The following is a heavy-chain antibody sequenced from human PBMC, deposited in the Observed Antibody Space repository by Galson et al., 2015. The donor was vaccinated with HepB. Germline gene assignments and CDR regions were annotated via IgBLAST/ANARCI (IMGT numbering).Heavy chain of an antibody. Sequence: SLRLSCAASGFTFSSYAMHWVRQAPGKGLGWVAVISYDGSNKYYADSVKGRFTISRDNSKNTLYLQMDSLRAEDTAVYYCARDPARGGSYWDGMDVWGQGTTVTVSS. J-gene: IGHJ6*02. V-gene: IGHV3-30-3*01. D-gene: IGHD1-26*01. CDR2: ISYDGSNK. CDR1: GFTFSSYA. CDR3: ARDPARGGSYWDGMDV.